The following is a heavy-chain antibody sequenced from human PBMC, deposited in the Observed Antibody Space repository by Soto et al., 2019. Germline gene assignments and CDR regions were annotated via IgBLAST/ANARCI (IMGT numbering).Heavy chain of an antibody. CDR3: ARDFRPTAIHHIENNFAY. CDR2: IWYDGRIK. Sequence: QVQLVESGRGGAQPGRSLRLSCAASGFTFSSYSMHLVRQSPGKVLDWVAVIWYDGRIKYYADSVQGRFTISRDNSKTTLYLQTDSLRAEDSAVYYCARDFRPTAIHHIENNFAYGGQGPVVTVSA. D-gene: IGHD1-1*01. J-gene: IGHJ4*02. CDR1: GFTFSSYS. V-gene: IGHV3-33*01.